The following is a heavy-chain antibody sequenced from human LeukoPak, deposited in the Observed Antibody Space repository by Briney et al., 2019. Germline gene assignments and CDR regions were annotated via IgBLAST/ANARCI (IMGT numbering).Heavy chain of an antibody. J-gene: IGHJ4*02. V-gene: IGHV4-59*01. Sequence: PSETLSLTCTVSGGSISSYYWSWIRQPLGKGLEWIGYIYYSGSTNYNPSLKSRVTVSVDTSKNQFSLKLSSVTAADTAVYYCARQWGSRITMIVVEEGEYYFDYWGQGTLVTVSS. CDR1: GGSISSYY. D-gene: IGHD3-22*01. CDR3: ARQWGSRITMIVVEEGEYYFDY. CDR2: IYYSGST.